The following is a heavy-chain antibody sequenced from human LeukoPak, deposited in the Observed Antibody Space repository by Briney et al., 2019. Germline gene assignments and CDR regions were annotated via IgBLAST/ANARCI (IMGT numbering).Heavy chain of an antibody. Sequence: PPETLSITCTVSGGSISSYYWSWIRQPPGKGLEWIGYIYYSGSTNYNPSLKSRVTISVDTSKNQFSLKLSSVTAADTAVYYCARHCSSTSCYFAFDIWGQGTMVTVSS. CDR3: ARHCSSTSCYFAFDI. J-gene: IGHJ3*02. CDR1: GGSISSYY. CDR2: IYYSGST. D-gene: IGHD2-2*01. V-gene: IGHV4-59*08.